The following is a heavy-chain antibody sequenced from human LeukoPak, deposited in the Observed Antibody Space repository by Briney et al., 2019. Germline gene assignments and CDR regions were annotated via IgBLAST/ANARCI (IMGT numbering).Heavy chain of an antibody. D-gene: IGHD3-9*01. CDR1: GFIFSNYG. Sequence: PGGSLRLSCAASGFIFSNYGMHWVRQAPGKGLEWVAVISYDDTNTFYGDSVKGRFTISRDNSKNTLDLQMNSLRPEDTAVYYCAKGHYFDTYGQYPYADYWGQGILVTVSS. CDR3: AKGHYFDTYGQYPYADY. CDR2: ISYDDTNT. J-gene: IGHJ4*02. V-gene: IGHV3-30*18.